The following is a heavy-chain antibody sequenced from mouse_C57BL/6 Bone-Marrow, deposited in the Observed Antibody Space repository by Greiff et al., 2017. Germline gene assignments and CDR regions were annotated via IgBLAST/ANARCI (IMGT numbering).Heavy chain of an antibody. CDR2: LYPRDGST. D-gene: IGHD1-1*01. Sequence: QVQLQQSGPELVKPGASVKLSCKASGYTFTSYAINWVKQRPGQGLEWIGWLYPRDGSTKYNDKFKGKATLTVDTSSSTAYMELHSLTSEDAAVYFCARDYGSSYWYCDVGGRGNTVTVSS. CDR3: ARDYGSSYWYCDV. CDR1: GYTFTSYA. V-gene: IGHV1-85*01. J-gene: IGHJ1*03.